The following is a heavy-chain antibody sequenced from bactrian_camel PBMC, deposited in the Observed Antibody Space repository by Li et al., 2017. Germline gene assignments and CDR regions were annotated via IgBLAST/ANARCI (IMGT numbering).Heavy chain of an antibody. CDR3: AIGGATPCTVRGGSMPYDY. Sequence: DVQLVESGGGSVQAGGSLRLSCIASRYAWSVGLYNMGWFRQAPGKEREGVAVIYSHDEKTTYADSVKDRFTISRDGAMMTLNLQMNDLKPEDTAMYYCAIGGATPCTVRGGSMPYDYWGQGTQVTVS. J-gene: IGHJ4*01. D-gene: IGHD6*01. V-gene: IGHV3S40*01. CDR1: RYAWSVGLYN. CDR2: IYSHDEKT.